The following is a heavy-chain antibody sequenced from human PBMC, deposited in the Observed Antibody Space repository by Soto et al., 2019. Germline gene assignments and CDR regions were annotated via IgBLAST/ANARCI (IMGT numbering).Heavy chain of an antibody. D-gene: IGHD4-17*01. J-gene: IGHJ4*02. CDR1: GFTFRSYT. V-gene: IGHV3-21*01. Sequence: GGSLRLSCVASGFTFRSYTMHWVRQAPGKGLEWVSSITGSGNYIYYTDSVKGRFTISRDNAKNSLYLQMNSLRAEDTAIYYCARDKDYGGILDFWGQGTLVTVSS. CDR3: ARDKDYGGILDF. CDR2: ITGSGNYI.